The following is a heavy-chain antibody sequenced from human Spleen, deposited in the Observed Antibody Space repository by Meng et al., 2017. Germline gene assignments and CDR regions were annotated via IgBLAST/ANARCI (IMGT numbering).Heavy chain of an antibody. J-gene: IGHJ5*02. D-gene: IGHD3-16*01. V-gene: IGHV1-18*01. Sequence: QVQLGQSGGEVRKPGASVKVSCKASGYTFPSYGISWVRQAPGQGLEWMGWISPFNANTHSAQKLQGRVTMTTDTSTNTAYMELRSLRSGDTAVYYCARALGRFDPWGQGTLVTVSS. CDR2: ISPFNANT. CDR3: ARALGRFDP. CDR1: GYTFPSYG.